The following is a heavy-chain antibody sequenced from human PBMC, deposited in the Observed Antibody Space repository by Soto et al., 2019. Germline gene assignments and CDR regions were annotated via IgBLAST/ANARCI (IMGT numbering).Heavy chain of an antibody. CDR1: GFTFSSYS. Sequence: EVQLVESGGGLVKPGGSLRLSCAASGFTFSSYSMNWVRQAPGKGLEWVSSISSSSSYIYYADSVKGRFTISRDNAKNSLYLQMNSLRAEDTAVYYCARDSLSIEVALPGYWGQGTLVTVSS. D-gene: IGHD2-15*01. V-gene: IGHV3-21*01. CDR2: ISSSSSYI. CDR3: ARDSLSIEVALPGY. J-gene: IGHJ4*02.